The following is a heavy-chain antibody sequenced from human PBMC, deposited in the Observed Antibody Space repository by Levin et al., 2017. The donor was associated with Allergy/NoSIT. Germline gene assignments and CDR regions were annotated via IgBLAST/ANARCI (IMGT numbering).Heavy chain of an antibody. CDR2: ISYDGSNK. CDR1: GFTFSSYG. V-gene: IGHV3-30*18. Sequence: GGSLRLSCAASGFTFSSYGMHWVRQAPGKGLEWVAVISYDGSNKYYADSVKGRFTISRDNSKNTLYLQMNSLRAEDTAVYYCAKDRSGSYDGAFDIWGQGTMVTVSS. D-gene: IGHD1-26*01. J-gene: IGHJ3*02. CDR3: AKDRSGSYDGAFDI.